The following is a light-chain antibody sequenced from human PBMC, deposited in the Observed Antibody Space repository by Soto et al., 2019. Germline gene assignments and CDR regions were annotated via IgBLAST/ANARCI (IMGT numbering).Light chain of an antibody. J-gene: IGKJ5*01. CDR2: AAS. CDR1: QGISNY. V-gene: IGKV1-9*01. CDR3: QHLDSYPIS. Sequence: DIQLTQSPSFLSASVGDRVTITCRASQGISNYVLWYQQKPGKAPKLLIYAASTLQSGVASRFSVRGSGTEFTLTISSLQPEDFAIYYCQHLDSYPISFCQGTRLEIK.